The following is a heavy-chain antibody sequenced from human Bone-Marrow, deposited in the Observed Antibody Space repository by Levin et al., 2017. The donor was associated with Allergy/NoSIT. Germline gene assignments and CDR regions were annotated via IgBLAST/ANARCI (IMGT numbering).Heavy chain of an antibody. CDR1: GFTFDDHV. V-gene: IGHV3-20*04. CDR3: ARNLRGRELPDY. D-gene: IGHD5-24*01. Sequence: ASVKVSCIASGFTFDDHVMTWVRQAPGKGLEWVASMNWNGISIGYADSVKGRFTIPRDSAKNSLFLQLNSLRVEDTAVYYCARNLRGRELPDYWGRGTLVTVSS. J-gene: IGHJ4*02. CDR2: MNWNGISI.